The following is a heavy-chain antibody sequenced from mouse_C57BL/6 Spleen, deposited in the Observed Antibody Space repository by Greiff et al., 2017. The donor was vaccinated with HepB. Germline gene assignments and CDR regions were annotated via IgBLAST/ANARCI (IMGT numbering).Heavy chain of an antibody. CDR1: GYTFTDYE. CDR3: TRWEDYDNYAMDY. D-gene: IGHD2-4*01. CDR2: IDPETGGT. V-gene: IGHV1-15*01. J-gene: IGHJ4*01. Sequence: QVQLKQSGAELVRPGASVTLSCKASGYTFTDYEMHWVKQTPVHGLEWIGAIDPETGGTAYNQKFKGKAILTADKSSSTAYMELRSLTSEDSAVYYCTRWEDYDNYAMDYWGQGTSVTVSS.